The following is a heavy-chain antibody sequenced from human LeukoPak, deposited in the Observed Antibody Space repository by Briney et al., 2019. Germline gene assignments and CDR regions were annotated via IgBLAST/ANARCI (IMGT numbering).Heavy chain of an antibody. CDR3: ARDSVDGLIGYYNWFDP. Sequence: PGGSLRLSCAASGFTFSSYGMNWVRQAPGKGLEWVSYISSSSSTIYYTDSVKGRFTISRDNAKNLLYLQMNSLRAEDTAVYYCARDSVDGLIGYYNWFDPWGQGTLVTVSS. J-gene: IGHJ5*02. V-gene: IGHV3-48*04. D-gene: IGHD3-9*01. CDR1: GFTFSSYG. CDR2: ISSSSSTI.